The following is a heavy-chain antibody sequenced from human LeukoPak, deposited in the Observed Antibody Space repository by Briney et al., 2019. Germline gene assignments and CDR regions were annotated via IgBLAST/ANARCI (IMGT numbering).Heavy chain of an antibody. D-gene: IGHD3-3*01. Sequence: SETLSLTCTVSGGSISGYYWSWIRQPPGKGLEWIGYIYYSGSTNYNPSLKSRVTISVDTSKNQFSLKLSSVTAADTAVYYCATNKPYYDFWSGYSDYYYMDVWGKGTTVTVSS. V-gene: IGHV4-59*01. J-gene: IGHJ6*03. CDR1: GGSISGYY. CDR2: IYYSGST. CDR3: ATNKPYYDFWSGYSDYYYMDV.